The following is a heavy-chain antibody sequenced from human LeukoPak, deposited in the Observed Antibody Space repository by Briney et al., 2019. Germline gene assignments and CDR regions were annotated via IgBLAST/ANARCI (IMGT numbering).Heavy chain of an antibody. J-gene: IGHJ4*02. V-gene: IGHV3-30-3*01. CDR3: ARAEDYDFWSGYYNGFDY. Sequence: GGSLRLSCAASGFTFSSYTLHWVRQAPGKGLEWVALISYAGSNKYYADSVKGRFTISRDNSKNTLYLQMNSLRAEDTAVYYCARAEDYDFWSGYYNGFDYWGQGTLVTVSS. CDR1: GFTFSSYT. CDR2: ISYAGSNK. D-gene: IGHD3-3*01.